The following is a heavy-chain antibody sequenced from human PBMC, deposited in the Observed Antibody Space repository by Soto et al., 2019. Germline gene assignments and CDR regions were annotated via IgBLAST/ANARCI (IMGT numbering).Heavy chain of an antibody. CDR1: GYTFTSYV. D-gene: IGHD6-13*01. CDR2: ISAYNGNT. Sequence: SVKVSCKASGYTFTSYVISWVRQAPGQGLEWMGWISAYNGNTNYAQKLQGRVTMTTDTSTSTAYMELRSLRSDDTAVYYCARVLDRRSWYLLWFDPPGQRTLVTVSS. V-gene: IGHV1-18*01. J-gene: IGHJ5*02. CDR3: ARVLDRRSWYLLWFDP.